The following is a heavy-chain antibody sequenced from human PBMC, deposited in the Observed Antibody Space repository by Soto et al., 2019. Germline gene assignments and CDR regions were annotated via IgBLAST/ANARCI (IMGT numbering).Heavy chain of an antibody. J-gene: IGHJ4*02. V-gene: IGHV1-18*01. CDR3: ARDRSDFWSGPSVDY. Sequence: QVQLVQSGAEVKKPGASVKVSCKASGYTFTSYGISWVRQAPGHGLEWMGWISAYNGNTNYAQKLQGKVTMTTDTSTSTAYMELRSLRSDDTAVYYCARDRSDFWSGPSVDYWGQGTLVTVSS. CDR2: ISAYNGNT. CDR1: GYTFTSYG. D-gene: IGHD3-3*01.